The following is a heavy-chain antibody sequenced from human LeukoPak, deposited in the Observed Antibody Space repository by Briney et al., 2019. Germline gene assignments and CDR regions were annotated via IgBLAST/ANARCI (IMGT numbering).Heavy chain of an antibody. CDR1: GFTFSSYS. V-gene: IGHV3-21*01. CDR3: ARVEYYGSGSYLPYSWFDP. D-gene: IGHD3-10*01. J-gene: IGHJ5*02. Sequence: GGSLRHSCAASGFTFSSYSMNWVRQAPGKGLEWVSSISSSSSYIYYADSVKGRFTISRDNAKNSLYLQMNSLRAEDTAVYYCARVEYYGSGSYLPYSWFDPWGQGTLVTVSS. CDR2: ISSSSSYI.